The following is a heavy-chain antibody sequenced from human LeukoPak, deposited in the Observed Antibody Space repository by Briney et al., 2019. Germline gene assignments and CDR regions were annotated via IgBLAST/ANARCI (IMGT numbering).Heavy chain of an antibody. CDR1: GGSISSNNYY. CDR2: IYYSGST. J-gene: IGHJ5*02. Sequence: SETLSLTCTVSGGSISSNNYYWGWIRQPPGKGLEWIGSIYYSGSTNYNPSLKSRVTITVDTSKNQFSLTLSSVTAADTAVYYCARVERYGSGSYAVDPWGQGTLVTVSS. CDR3: ARVERYGSGSYAVDP. D-gene: IGHD3-10*01. V-gene: IGHV4-39*07.